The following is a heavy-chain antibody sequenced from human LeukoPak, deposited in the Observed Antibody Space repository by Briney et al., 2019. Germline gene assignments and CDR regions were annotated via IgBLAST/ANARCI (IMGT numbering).Heavy chain of an antibody. Sequence: PSETLSLTCTVAGGFISSSTYNWGWIRQPPGKGLEWIGSVYYTGITYYNPSVESRVTISVDTSKNHFSLELNSVTAADTGVYFCARQVRSPVVMFMDVWGKGTTVIVSS. CDR2: VYYTGIT. V-gene: IGHV4-39*01. CDR1: GGFISSSTYN. J-gene: IGHJ6*03. D-gene: IGHD3-22*01. CDR3: ARQVRSPVVMFMDV.